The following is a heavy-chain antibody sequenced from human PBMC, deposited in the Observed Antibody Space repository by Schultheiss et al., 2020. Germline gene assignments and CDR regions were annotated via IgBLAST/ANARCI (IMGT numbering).Heavy chain of an antibody. J-gene: IGHJ3*02. D-gene: IGHD3-10*01. Sequence: ASVKVSCKASGYTFTSYAMHWVRQAPGQRLEWMGWSNAGNGNTKYSQEFQGRVTITRDTSASTAYMELSSLRSEDTAVYYCARDSPSYGSGSDFDIWGQGTTVTVS. CDR2: SNAGNGNT. V-gene: IGHV1-3*02. CDR3: ARDSPSYGSGSDFDI. CDR1: GYTFTSYA.